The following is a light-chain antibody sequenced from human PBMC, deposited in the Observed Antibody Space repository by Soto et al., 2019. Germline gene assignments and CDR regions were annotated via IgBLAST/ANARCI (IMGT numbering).Light chain of an antibody. CDR3: QHRSSWPLT. V-gene: IGKV4-1*01. CDR2: WAS. J-gene: IGKJ4*01. Sequence: DTVMTQSPDSLAVSLGERATINCKSSQSVFHSANNMNYLAWYQQKPGQSPKLLISWASIRDSGVPDRFSGSGSGTDFTLTISSLEPEDFAIYYCQHRSSWPLTFGGGTKVEIK. CDR1: QSVFHSANNMNY.